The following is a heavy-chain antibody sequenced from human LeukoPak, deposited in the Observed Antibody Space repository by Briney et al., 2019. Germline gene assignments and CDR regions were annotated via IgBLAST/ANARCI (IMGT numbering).Heavy chain of an antibody. CDR1: GFTFSSNW. Sequence: GGSLRLSCAASGFTFSSNWMSWVRQAPGKGLEWVANIKQDGSEIYYVDSVKGRFTISRDNSKNTLYLQMNSLRAEDTAVYYCARQIAAAGTGWFDPWGQGTLVTVSS. D-gene: IGHD6-13*01. J-gene: IGHJ5*02. CDR3: ARQIAAAGTGWFDP. V-gene: IGHV3-7*03. CDR2: IKQDGSEI.